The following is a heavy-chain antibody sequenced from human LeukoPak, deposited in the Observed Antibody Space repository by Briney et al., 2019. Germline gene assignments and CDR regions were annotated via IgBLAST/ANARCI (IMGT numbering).Heavy chain of an antibody. CDR2: ISSNGVTT. Sequence: GGSLRLSCAASGLTFNYYAMHWVRQAPGKGLEYVSGISSNGVTTDYANSVKSRFTISRDNSKSTLYLQMGSMRPEDMAVYYCARGGTMVRFNSLDYWGQGTLVTVSS. CDR1: GLTFNYYA. D-gene: IGHD3-10*01. CDR3: ARGGTMVRFNSLDY. J-gene: IGHJ4*02. V-gene: IGHV3-64*01.